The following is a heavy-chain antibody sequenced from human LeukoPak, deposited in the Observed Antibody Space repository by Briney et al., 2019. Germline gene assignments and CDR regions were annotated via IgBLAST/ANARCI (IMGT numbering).Heavy chain of an antibody. CDR2: IIPIFGTA. CDR1: GGTFSSYA. D-gene: IGHD2/OR15-2a*01. Sequence: SVKVSCKASGGTFSSYAISWVRQAPGQGLEWMGGIIPIFGTANYAQKFQGRVTITTDESTSSAYIELSSLRSEDTAVYYCATKYYGQYYYYYYMDVWGEGTTVTVSS. J-gene: IGHJ6*03. CDR3: ATKYYGQYYYYYYMDV. V-gene: IGHV1-69*05.